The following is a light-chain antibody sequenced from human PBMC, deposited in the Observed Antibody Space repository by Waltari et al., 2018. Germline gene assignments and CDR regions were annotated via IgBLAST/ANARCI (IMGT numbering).Light chain of an antibody. CDR1: QDISNY. Sequence: DIQMTQSPSSLSASVGHRVTITCQASQDISNYLNWYQQKPGKAPKLLIYDASNLETGVPSRFSGSGSGTDFTFAISSLQPEDIATYYCQQYDNPLFTFGPGTKVDIK. J-gene: IGKJ3*01. CDR2: DAS. V-gene: IGKV1-33*01. CDR3: QQYDNPLFT.